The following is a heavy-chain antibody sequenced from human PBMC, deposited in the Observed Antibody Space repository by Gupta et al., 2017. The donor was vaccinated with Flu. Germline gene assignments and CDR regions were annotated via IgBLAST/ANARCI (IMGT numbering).Heavy chain of an antibody. D-gene: IGHD6-13*01. CDR1: GGSFTDSY. V-gene: IGHV4-34*02. J-gene: IGHJ6*02. CDR3: ARTGIQYYYGMDV. Sequence: QVQLQQWGAGLFKPSETLSLICSVDGGSFTDSYWSWIRQPPGKGLEWIAEINHSGYTNYNPPLKSRVTISVDTSKKQFSLKLSSVTAADTAVYYCARTGIQYYYGMDVWGQGTTVTVSS. CDR2: INHSGYT.